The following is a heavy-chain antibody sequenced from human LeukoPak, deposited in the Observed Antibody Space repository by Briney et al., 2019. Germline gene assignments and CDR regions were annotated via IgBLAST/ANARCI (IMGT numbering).Heavy chain of an antibody. Sequence: GGSLRLSCSASGFTFSGYAMHWVRQAPGKGLEYVSAISSNGGSTYYADSVKGRFTISRDNSKNTLYLQMSSLRAEDTAVYYCVKAGGGYSYGTPERYFDYWGQGTLVTVSS. CDR1: GFTFSGYA. J-gene: IGHJ4*02. D-gene: IGHD5-18*01. CDR2: ISSNGGST. V-gene: IGHV3-64D*06. CDR3: VKAGGGYSYGTPERYFDY.